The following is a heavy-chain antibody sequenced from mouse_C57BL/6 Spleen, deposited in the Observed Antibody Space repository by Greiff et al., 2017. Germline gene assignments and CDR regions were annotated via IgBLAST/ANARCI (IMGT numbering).Heavy chain of an antibody. CDR3: ARPRSYGYYFDY. V-gene: IGHV2-2*01. D-gene: IGHD1-1*01. CDR1: GFSLTSYG. CDR2: IWSGGST. Sequence: QVQLQQSGPGLVQPSQSLSITCTVSGFSLTSYGVHWVRQSPGKGLEWLGVIWSGGSTDYNAAFISRLSISKDNSKSKVFFKMNSLQADDTAIYYCARPRSYGYYFDYWGQGTTLTVSS. J-gene: IGHJ2*01.